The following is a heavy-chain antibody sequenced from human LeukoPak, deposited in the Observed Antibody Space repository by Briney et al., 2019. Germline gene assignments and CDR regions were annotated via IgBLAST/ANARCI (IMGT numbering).Heavy chain of an antibody. V-gene: IGHV3-23*01. CDR2: ISGSGGSP. CDR3: AKEESGWYDY. D-gene: IGHD6-19*01. CDR1: GFTFSSYA. J-gene: IGHJ4*02. Sequence: GGSLRLSCAASGFTFSSYAMSWVRQAPGKGLEWVSAISGSGGSPYYAASVKGRFTISRDNSKDTLYLQMNSLRAEDTAVYYCAKEESGWYDYWGQGTLVTVSS.